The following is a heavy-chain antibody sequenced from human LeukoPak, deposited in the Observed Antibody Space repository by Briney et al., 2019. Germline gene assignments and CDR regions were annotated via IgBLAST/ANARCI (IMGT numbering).Heavy chain of an antibody. Sequence: ASVKVSCKASGYTLTSYGISWVRQAPGQGLEWMGWISAYNGNTNYAQKLQGRVTMTTDTSTSTAYMELRSLRSDDTAVYYCARLRGYYDSLDAFDIWGQGTMVTVSS. CDR3: ARLRGYYDSLDAFDI. J-gene: IGHJ3*02. V-gene: IGHV1-18*01. D-gene: IGHD3-22*01. CDR1: GYTLTSYG. CDR2: ISAYNGNT.